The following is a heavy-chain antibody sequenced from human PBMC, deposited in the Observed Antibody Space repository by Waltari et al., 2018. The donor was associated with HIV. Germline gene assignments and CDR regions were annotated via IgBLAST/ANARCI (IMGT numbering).Heavy chain of an antibody. D-gene: IGHD1-26*01. CDR1: GIPLKNAW. CDR3: STFEMGSSRDF. Sequence: EVQLVESGGDLVKPGGSLRLACGGSGIPLKNAWPSWVSQAPGKGLQWLGHIKSRADGGTRDYAASVSGRFIISTDDLNNTLFLQMNKLKVEDTALYYCSTFEMGSSRDFWGQGTLVTVSS. V-gene: IGHV3-15*01. CDR2: IKSRADGGTR. J-gene: IGHJ4*02.